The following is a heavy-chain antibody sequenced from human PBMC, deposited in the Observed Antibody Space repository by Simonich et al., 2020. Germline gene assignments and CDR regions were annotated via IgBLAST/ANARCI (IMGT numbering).Heavy chain of an antibody. V-gene: IGHV1-2*02. CDR3: ARGALTGDYYYMDV. CDR2: INPNSGGT. D-gene: IGHD7-27*01. CDR1: GYTFTGYY. J-gene: IGHJ6*03. Sequence: QVQLVQSGAEVKKPGASVKVSCKASGYTFTGYYMHWVRQAPGQGLEGMGWINPNSGGTNYAQKCQCRVTMTRDTSISTAYMELSRLRSDDTAVYYCARGALTGDYYYMDVWGKGTTVTVSS.